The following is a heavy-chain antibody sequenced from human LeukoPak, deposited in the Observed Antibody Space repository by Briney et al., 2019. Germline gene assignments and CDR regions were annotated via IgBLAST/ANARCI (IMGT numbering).Heavy chain of an antibody. V-gene: IGHV4-61*02. CDR1: GGSISSGSFY. Sequence: PSQTLSLTCTVSGGSISSGSFYWSWIRQSAGKGLEWIGRIYTSGSTNYNPSLKSRVTISVDTSKNQFSLKLSSVTAADTAVYYCARIYIPGREAMASFDYWGQGTLVTVSS. CDR2: IYTSGST. CDR3: ARIYIPGREAMASFDY. D-gene: IGHD5-18*01. J-gene: IGHJ4*02.